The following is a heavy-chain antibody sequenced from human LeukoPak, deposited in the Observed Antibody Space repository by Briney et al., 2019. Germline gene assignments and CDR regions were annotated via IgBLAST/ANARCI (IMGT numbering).Heavy chain of an antibody. J-gene: IGHJ4*02. D-gene: IGHD6-6*01. CDR3: ARETRARRVFDY. CDR2: IYHSGST. Sequence: SETLSLTCTVSGGSISSGGYYWSWIRQPPGKGLEWIGYIYHSGSTYYNPSLKSRVTISVDRSKNQFSLKLSSVTAADTAVYYCARETRARRVFDYWGQGTLVTVSS. V-gene: IGHV4-30-2*01. CDR1: GGSISSGGYY.